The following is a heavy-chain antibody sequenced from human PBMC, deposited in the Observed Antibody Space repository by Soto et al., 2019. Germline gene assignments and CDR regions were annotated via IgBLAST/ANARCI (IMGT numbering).Heavy chain of an antibody. Sequence: GASVKVSCKASGYTFTSYGISWVRQAPGQGLEWMGWISAYNGNTNYAQKLQGRVTMTTDTSTSTAYMELRSLRSDDTAVYYCARVKQQLAYYYYYGMDVWGQGTKVTVYS. J-gene: IGHJ6*02. CDR1: GYTFTSYG. CDR2: ISAYNGNT. D-gene: IGHD6-13*01. V-gene: IGHV1-18*04. CDR3: ARVKQQLAYYYYYGMDV.